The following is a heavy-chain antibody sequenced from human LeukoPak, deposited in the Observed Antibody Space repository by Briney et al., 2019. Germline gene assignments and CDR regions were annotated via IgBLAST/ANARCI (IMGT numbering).Heavy chain of an antibody. D-gene: IGHD2-15*01. Sequence: GGSLRLSCAASGFTFSSYAMSWVRQAPGKGLEWVSAISGSGSTKYYADSVKGRFTISRDNAKNSLFLQMNSLRAEDTAVYYCARVLRYCGGGNCYSGGLGYMDVWGKGTTVTISS. CDR2: ISGSGSTK. CDR3: ARVLRYCGGGNCYSGGLGYMDV. J-gene: IGHJ6*03. CDR1: GFTFSSYA. V-gene: IGHV3-23*01.